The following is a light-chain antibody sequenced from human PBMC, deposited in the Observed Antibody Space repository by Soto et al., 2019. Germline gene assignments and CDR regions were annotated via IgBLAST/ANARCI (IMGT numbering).Light chain of an antibody. Sequence: EVLMTQSPATLSVSPGDRATLSCRASQSINSNLAWYQQQPGQAPRLLIYAASTRATAVPDRFSGSGSGTDGTITITSLQSDDGEVYFGQQYTDWPITFGQGTRLEIK. V-gene: IGKV3-15*01. CDR3: QQYTDWPIT. CDR1: QSINSN. J-gene: IGKJ5*01. CDR2: AAS.